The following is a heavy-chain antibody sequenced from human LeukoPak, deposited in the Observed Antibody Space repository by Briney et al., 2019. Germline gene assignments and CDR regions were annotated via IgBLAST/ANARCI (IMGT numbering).Heavy chain of an antibody. J-gene: IGHJ4*02. CDR1: GFTFDDYA. V-gene: IGHV3-9*01. CDR3: AKGTGYSGYEGHFDY. D-gene: IGHD5-12*01. CDR2: ISWNSGSI. Sequence: GRSLRLSCAASGFTFDDYAMHWVRQAPGKGLEWVSGISWNSGSIGYADSVKGRFTISRDNAKNSLYLQMNSLRAEDTALYYCAKGTGYSGYEGHFDYWGQGTLVTVSS.